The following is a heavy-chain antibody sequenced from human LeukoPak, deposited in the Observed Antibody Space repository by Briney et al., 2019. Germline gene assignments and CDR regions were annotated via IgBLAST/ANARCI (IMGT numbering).Heavy chain of an antibody. Sequence: ETLSLTCTVSGGSISGYYWSWIRQPPGKGLEWVSAISGSGGSTYYAASVRGRFTISRDNSKNTLYLEMNSLRAEDTAVYYCASGRGGSSSWYWFDPWGQGTLVTVSS. CDR1: GGSISGYY. CDR3: ASGRGGSSSWYWFDP. D-gene: IGHD2-2*01. J-gene: IGHJ5*02. CDR2: ISGSGGST. V-gene: IGHV3-23*01.